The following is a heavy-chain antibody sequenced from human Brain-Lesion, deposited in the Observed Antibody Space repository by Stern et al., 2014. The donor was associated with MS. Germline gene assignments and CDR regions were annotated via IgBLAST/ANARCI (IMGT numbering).Heavy chain of an antibody. V-gene: IGHV4-61*02. D-gene: IGHD2-2*01. Sequence: VQLVESGPGLVKPSQTLSLSCTVSGGSISSGGYYWSWIRQPAGKGLEWIGRIFNSGSTSYNPPLKSRVTISIDTSKHQFSPGLNPMTAADTAVYYCARGRVVPGFQYYATDVWGQGTTVIVSS. CDR2: IFNSGST. CDR1: GGSISSGGYY. J-gene: IGHJ6*02. CDR3: ARGRVVPGFQYYATDV.